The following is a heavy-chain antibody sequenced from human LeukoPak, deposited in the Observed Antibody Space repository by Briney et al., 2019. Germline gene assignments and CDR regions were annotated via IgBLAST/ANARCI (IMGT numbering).Heavy chain of an antibody. D-gene: IGHD5-12*01. CDR2: IKRDGSGV. CDR3: ARDASPGYSGAWLDAFDI. CDR1: GFPFNNYW. Sequence: PGGPLRLSCAAAGFPFNNYWMPWARQAPGRGLEWVANIKRDGSGVNYVDSVRGRFTISRDNAKNSLYLQMNSLRAEDTAVYYCARDASPGYSGAWLDAFDIWGQGTMVTVSS. J-gene: IGHJ3*02. V-gene: IGHV3-7*01.